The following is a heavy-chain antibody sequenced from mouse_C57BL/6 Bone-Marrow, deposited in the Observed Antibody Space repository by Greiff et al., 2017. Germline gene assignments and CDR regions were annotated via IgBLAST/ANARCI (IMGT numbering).Heavy chain of an antibody. J-gene: IGHJ2*01. CDR2: IWRGGST. CDR1: GFSLTSSG. V-gene: IGHV2-5*01. Sequence: VKVVESGPGLVQPSQSLSITCTVSGFSLTSSGVHWVRQSPGKGLEWLGVIWRGGSTDYNAAFMSRLSITKDNSMSQVFFKMNSLQADDTSIYYSAKDDGYHFDYWGQGTTLTVSS. CDR3: AKDDGYHFDY. D-gene: IGHD2-3*01.